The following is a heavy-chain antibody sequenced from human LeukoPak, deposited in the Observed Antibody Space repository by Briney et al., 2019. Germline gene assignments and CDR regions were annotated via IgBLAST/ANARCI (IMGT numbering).Heavy chain of an antibody. Sequence: GGSLRLSCAVSGFTFDDYAMSWVRQAPGKGLEWVGFIRSKAYGGTTEYAASVKGRFTISRDDSKSIAYLQMNSLKTEDTAVYYCTRRASPRIVVVIQFAFDIWGQGTMVTVSS. D-gene: IGHD3-22*01. J-gene: IGHJ3*02. CDR2: IRSKAYGGTT. CDR1: GFTFDDYA. V-gene: IGHV3-49*04. CDR3: TRRASPRIVVVIQFAFDI.